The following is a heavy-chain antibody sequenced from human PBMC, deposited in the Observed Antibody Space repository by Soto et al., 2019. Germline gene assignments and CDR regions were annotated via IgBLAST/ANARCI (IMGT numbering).Heavy chain of an antibody. V-gene: IGHV3-23*01. CDR1: GFTFSTYA. D-gene: IGHD6-19*01. CDR3: ARNLAGTGY. CDR2: ISGSGGST. J-gene: IGHJ4*02. Sequence: GGSLRLSCAASGFTFSTYAMTWVRQAPGKGLEWVSAISGSGGSTYYADSVKGRFTISRDNSRNTLYLQMNSLRGEDTAVYYCARNLAGTGYWGQGTLVTVSS.